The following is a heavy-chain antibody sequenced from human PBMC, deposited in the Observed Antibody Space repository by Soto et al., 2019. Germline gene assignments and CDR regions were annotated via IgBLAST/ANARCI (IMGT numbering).Heavy chain of an antibody. D-gene: IGHD6-13*01. Sequence: SVKVSCKASGGTFSSYAISWVRQAPGQGLEWMGGIIPIFGTANYAQKFQGRVTITADESTSTAYMELSSLRSDDTAVYYCARDVSSRRALDAFDIWGQGTMVTVSS. CDR3: ARDVSSRRALDAFDI. CDR2: IIPIFGTA. CDR1: GGTFSSYA. J-gene: IGHJ3*02. V-gene: IGHV1-69*13.